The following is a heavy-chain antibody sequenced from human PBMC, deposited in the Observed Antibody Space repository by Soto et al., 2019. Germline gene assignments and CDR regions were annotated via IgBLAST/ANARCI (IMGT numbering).Heavy chain of an antibody. Sequence: QVQLVQSGAEVKKPGSSVKVSCTASGGTFSSYGISWVRQAPGQGLEWMGGIIPIFGTANYAQKFQGRVTITADESTSTAYMELSSLRSEDTAVYYCAGSEGLSYYYGMDVWGQGTTVTVSS. CDR1: GGTFSSYG. J-gene: IGHJ6*02. CDR2: IIPIFGTA. V-gene: IGHV1-69*12. CDR3: AGSEGLSYYYGMDV.